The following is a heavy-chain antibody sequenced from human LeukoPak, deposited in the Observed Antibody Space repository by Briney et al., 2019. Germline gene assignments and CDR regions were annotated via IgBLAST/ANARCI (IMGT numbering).Heavy chain of an antibody. CDR3: ARLIQLWVLDY. D-gene: IGHD5-18*01. V-gene: IGHV4-61*02. Sequence: SETLSLTCTVSGGSISSGSYYWSWIRQPAGKGLEWIGRVYTSGSTNYNPSLKSRVTISVDTSKNQFSLKLSSVTAADTAVYYCARLIQLWVLDYWGQGTLVTVSS. J-gene: IGHJ4*02. CDR1: GGSISSGSYY. CDR2: VYTSGST.